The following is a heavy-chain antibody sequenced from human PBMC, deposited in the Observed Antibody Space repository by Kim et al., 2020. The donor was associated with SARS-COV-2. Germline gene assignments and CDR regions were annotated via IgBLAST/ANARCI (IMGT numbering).Heavy chain of an antibody. Sequence: GESLKISCKGSGYSFTSYWIGWVRQMPGKGLEWMGIIYPGDSDTRYSPSFQGQVTISADKSISTAYLQWSSLKASDTAMYYCARNLWFGERYNWFDPWGQGTLVTVSS. V-gene: IGHV5-51*01. CDR1: GYSFTSYW. CDR2: IYPGDSDT. D-gene: IGHD3-10*01. CDR3: ARNLWFGERYNWFDP. J-gene: IGHJ5*02.